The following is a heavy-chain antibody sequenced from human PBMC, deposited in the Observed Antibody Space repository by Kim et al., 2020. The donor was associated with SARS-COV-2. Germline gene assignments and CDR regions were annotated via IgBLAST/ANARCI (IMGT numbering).Heavy chain of an antibody. CDR3: ARESGLVLWFGGRWFDP. D-gene: IGHD3-10*01. CDR1: GYTFTSYA. CDR2: INAGNGNT. Sequence: ASVKVSCKASGYTFTSYAMHWVRQAPGQRLEWMGWINAGNGNTKYSQKFQGRVTITRDTSASTAYMELSSLRSEDTAVYYCARESGLVLWFGGRWFDPWGQGTLVTVSS. J-gene: IGHJ5*02. V-gene: IGHV1-3*01.